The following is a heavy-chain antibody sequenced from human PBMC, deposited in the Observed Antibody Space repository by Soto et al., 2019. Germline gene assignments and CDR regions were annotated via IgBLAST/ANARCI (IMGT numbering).Heavy chain of an antibody. CDR1: GFSFSSSW. J-gene: IGHJ3*02. Sequence: EVQLVESGGGLVQPGGSLRLSCAASGFSFSSSWTHWVRQAPGKGLVWVSRISFDGTATTSADAVKGRFIISRDNAKNSLFLQMHTLRAGDTAMYYCVRDRRLRGHPFDIWGQGTFVSVSS. CDR2: ISFDGTAT. V-gene: IGHV3-74*03. CDR3: VRDRRLRGHPFDI. D-gene: IGHD2-21*02.